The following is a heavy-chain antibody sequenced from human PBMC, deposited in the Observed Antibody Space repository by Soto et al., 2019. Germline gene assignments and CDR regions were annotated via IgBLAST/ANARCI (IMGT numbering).Heavy chain of an antibody. V-gene: IGHV4-30-4*01. CDR2: IYYSGST. Sequence: QVQLQESGPGLVKPSQTLSLTCTVSGGSISSGDYYWSWIRQPPGKGLEWIGYIYYSGSTYYNPSLKNRVTISVDTSKNQFSLKLSSVTAADTAVYYCARDVPNYVWGSYRHLNYYYYYGMDVWGQGTTVTVSS. J-gene: IGHJ6*02. D-gene: IGHD3-16*02. CDR3: ARDVPNYVWGSYRHLNYYYYYGMDV. CDR1: GGSISSGDYY.